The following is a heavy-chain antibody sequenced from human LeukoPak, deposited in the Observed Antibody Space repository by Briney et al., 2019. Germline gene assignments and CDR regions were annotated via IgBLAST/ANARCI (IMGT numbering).Heavy chain of an antibody. CDR1: GFTFSNYA. Sequence: GGSLGLSCAASGFTFSNYAMSWVRQAPGKGLEWVSAISGSGDGTNYADSVKGRFTISRDNAKNSLYLQMNSLRAEDTAVYYCARAWGQDWGQGTLVTVSS. CDR2: ISGSGDGT. CDR3: ARAWGQD. J-gene: IGHJ4*02. D-gene: IGHD7-27*01. V-gene: IGHV3-23*01.